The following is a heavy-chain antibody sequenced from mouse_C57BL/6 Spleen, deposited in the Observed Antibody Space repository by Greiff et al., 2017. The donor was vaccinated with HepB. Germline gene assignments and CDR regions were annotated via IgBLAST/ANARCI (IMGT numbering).Heavy chain of an antibody. CDR3: ARDYYGYVFAY. CDR2: INPNNGGT. CDR1: GYTFTDYY. V-gene: IGHV1-26*01. J-gene: IGHJ3*01. D-gene: IGHD2-2*01. Sequence: VQLQQSGPELVKPGASVKISCKASGYTFTDYYMNWVKQSHGKSLEWIGDINPNNGGTSYNQKFKGKATLTVDKSSSTAYMELRSLTSEDSAVYYCARDYYGYVFAYWGQGTLVTVSA.